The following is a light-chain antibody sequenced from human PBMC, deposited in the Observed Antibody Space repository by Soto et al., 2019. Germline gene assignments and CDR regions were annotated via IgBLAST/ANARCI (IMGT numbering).Light chain of an antibody. V-gene: IGKV3-20*01. Sequence: EIMLKQSPGTLSLTLGERANLSCRASQSVSNNYLAWYQQKPGKAPRLLIYDTSSRASGIPDRFSGSGSGTDFTLTISRLETEDFAVSYCQQYGTSEIIFGQGTRLEIK. J-gene: IGKJ5*01. CDR2: DTS. CDR1: QSVSNNY. CDR3: QQYGTSEII.